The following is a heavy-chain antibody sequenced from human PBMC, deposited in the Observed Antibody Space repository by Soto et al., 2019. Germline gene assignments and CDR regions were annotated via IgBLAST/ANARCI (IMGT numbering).Heavy chain of an antibody. CDR1: GFTFSDYY. CDR3: AGSLSGSYSLDY. Sequence: PGGSLRLSCAASGFTFSDYYMSWIRQAPGKGLEWVSYISSSSSYTNYADSVKGRFTISRENAKNSLYLQMNSLRAEDTAVYYCAGSLSGSYSLDYWGQGTLVTVSS. J-gene: IGHJ4*02. D-gene: IGHD1-26*01. CDR2: ISSSSSYT. V-gene: IGHV3-11*03.